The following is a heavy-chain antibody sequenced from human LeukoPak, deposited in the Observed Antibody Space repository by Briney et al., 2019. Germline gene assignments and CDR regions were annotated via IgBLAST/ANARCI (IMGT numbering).Heavy chain of an antibody. D-gene: IGHD6-19*01. CDR3: ARSSRAVAGTLDY. J-gene: IGHJ4*02. V-gene: IGHV4-39*01. CDR2: IYYSGST. CDR1: GASVTSSSYY. Sequence: PSETLSLTCTVSGASVTSSSYYWGWIPQPPGKGLEWIGIIYYSGSTYYNPSLKSRVTISVDTSKDQFSLKLSSVTAADTAVYYCARSSRAVAGTLDYWGQGTLVTVSS.